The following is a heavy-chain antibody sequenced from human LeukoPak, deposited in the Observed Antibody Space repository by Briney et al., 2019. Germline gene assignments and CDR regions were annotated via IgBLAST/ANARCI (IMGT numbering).Heavy chain of an antibody. CDR1: GFTFDDYA. V-gene: IGHV3-9*01. J-gene: IGHJ2*01. Sequence: SGGSLRLSCAASGFTFDDYAMHWVRQAPGKGLEWVSGISWNSGSIGYADSVKGRFTISRGNAKNSLYLQMNSLRAEDTALYYCAKDYGSGSPYWYFDLWGRGTLVTVSS. D-gene: IGHD3-10*01. CDR2: ISWNSGSI. CDR3: AKDYGSGSPYWYFDL.